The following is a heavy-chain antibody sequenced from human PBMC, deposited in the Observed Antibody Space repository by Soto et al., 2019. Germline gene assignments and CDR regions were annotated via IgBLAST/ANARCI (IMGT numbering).Heavy chain of an antibody. V-gene: IGHV3-23*01. CDR3: AKVRFPNCGGHCYLNFDP. CDR2: ISGSGGTT. Sequence: EVQLLESGGGLGQPGGSLRLSCAASGFTFSSYAMSWVRQAPGKGLEWVSSISGSGGTTYYADSVKGRFTISRDNSKNTLFLQMISLRAQDTAIYYCAKVRFPNCGGHCYLNFDPWCQGTLVTVSS. D-gene: IGHD2-21*01. CDR1: GFTFSSYA. J-gene: IGHJ5*02.